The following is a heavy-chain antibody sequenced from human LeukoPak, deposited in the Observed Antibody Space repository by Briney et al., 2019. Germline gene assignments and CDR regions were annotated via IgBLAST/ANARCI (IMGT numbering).Heavy chain of an antibody. V-gene: IGHV1-18*01. CDR3: ARWGHAKGDYYDSSGYPRDY. CDR1: GYTFTSYG. J-gene: IGHJ4*02. D-gene: IGHD3-22*01. CDR2: ISAYNGNT. Sequence: GASVKVSCKASGYTFTSYGISWVRQAPGQGLEWMGWISAYNGNTNYAQKLQGRVTMTTDTSTSTAYMELRSLRSDDTAVYYCARWGHAKGDYYDSSGYPRDYWGQGTLVTVSS.